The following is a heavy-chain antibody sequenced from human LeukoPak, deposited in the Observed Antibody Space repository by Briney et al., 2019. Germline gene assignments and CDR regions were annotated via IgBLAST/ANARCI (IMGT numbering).Heavy chain of an antibody. CDR3: ARFYDSSGIEKYYFDY. J-gene: IGHJ4*02. Sequence: SETLSLTCTVSGGSISSGGYYWSWIRQHPGKGLEWIGYIYYSGSTYYNPSLKSRVIISVDTSKNQFSLKLSSVTAADTAVYYCARFYDSSGIEKYYFDYWGQGTLVTVSS. V-gene: IGHV4-31*02. CDR2: IYYSGST. D-gene: IGHD3-22*01. CDR1: GGSISSGGYY.